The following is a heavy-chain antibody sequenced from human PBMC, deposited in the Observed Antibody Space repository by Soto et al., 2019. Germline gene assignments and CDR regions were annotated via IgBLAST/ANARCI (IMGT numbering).Heavy chain of an antibody. J-gene: IGHJ6*02. CDR3: AKEGGLAYYYGMDV. Sequence: QVQLVESGGGVVQPGRSLRLSCAASGFTFSSYGMHWVRQAPGKGLEWVAVISYDGSNKYYADSVKGRFTISRDNSKNTLYLQMNSLRAEDTAVYYCAKEGGLAYYYGMDVWGQGTTVTVSS. D-gene: IGHD1-26*01. CDR1: GFTFSSYG. CDR2: ISYDGSNK. V-gene: IGHV3-30*18.